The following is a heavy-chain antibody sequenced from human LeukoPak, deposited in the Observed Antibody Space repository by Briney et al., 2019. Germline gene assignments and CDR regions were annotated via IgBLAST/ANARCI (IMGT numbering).Heavy chain of an antibody. CDR2: IKQHGNEK. CDR1: GFIFSSYW. CDR3: ARVRGGYYFDY. J-gene: IGHJ4*02. V-gene: IGHV3-7*05. D-gene: IGHD3-16*01. Sequence: PGGSLRLSCAASGFIFSSYWMTWVRHAPGKGLEWVANIKQHGNEKYYVDSVKGRFTISRDNAKNSLHLQMNSLRAEDTAVYYCARVRGGYYFDYWGQGTLVTVSS.